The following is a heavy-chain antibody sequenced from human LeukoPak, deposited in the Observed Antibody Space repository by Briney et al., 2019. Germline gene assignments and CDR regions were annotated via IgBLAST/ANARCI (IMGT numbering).Heavy chain of an antibody. Sequence: PGGSLRLSCAASGFTVSSNYMSWVRQAPGKGLEWVSVIYSGGTTYYADSVKGRFTISRDNSKNTLYLQMNSLRAEDTAVYYCARAPFTIGYYDSSGYYADAFDIWGQGTMVTVSS. V-gene: IGHV3-53*01. CDR2: IYSGGTT. D-gene: IGHD3-22*01. CDR3: ARAPFTIGYYDSSGYYADAFDI. CDR1: GFTVSSNY. J-gene: IGHJ3*02.